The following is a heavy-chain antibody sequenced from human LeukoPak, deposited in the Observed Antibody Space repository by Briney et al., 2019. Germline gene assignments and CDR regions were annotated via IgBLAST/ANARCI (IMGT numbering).Heavy chain of an antibody. D-gene: IGHD3-10*01. Sequence: ASVKVSCKASGYTFSNFGVSWVRQAPGQGLEWMGWISAYSGIRIYAQKLQGRVTMTTDTSTSTAYMELGSLRSDDTAVYYCARDYPSYGSGSYHGMDVWGQGTKVTVSS. CDR1: GYTFSNFG. CDR2: ISAYSGIR. CDR3: ARDYPSYGSGSYHGMDV. J-gene: IGHJ6*02. V-gene: IGHV1-18*01.